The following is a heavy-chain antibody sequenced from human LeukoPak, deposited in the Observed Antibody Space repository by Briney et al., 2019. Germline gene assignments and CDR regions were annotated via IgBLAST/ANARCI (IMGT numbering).Heavy chain of an antibody. J-gene: IGHJ4*02. V-gene: IGHV3-30*04. CDR3: AKANSGWYTFYFDY. D-gene: IGHD6-19*01. Sequence: TGGSLRLSCAASGFTFSSYAMHWVRQAPGKGLEWVAVISYDGSNKYYADSVKGRFTISRDNSKNTLYLQMNSLRAEDTAVYYCAKANSGWYTFYFDYWGQGTLVTVSS. CDR2: ISYDGSNK. CDR1: GFTFSSYA.